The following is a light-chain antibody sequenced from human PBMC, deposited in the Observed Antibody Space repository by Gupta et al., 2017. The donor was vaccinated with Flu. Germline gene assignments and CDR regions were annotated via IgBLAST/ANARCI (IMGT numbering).Light chain of an antibody. V-gene: IGKV1-5*03. J-gene: IGKJ1*01. CDR3: QQYNSYSGT. Sequence: DIQMTQSPSTRSASVGDRVTITCRASQSISSWLAWYQQKPGKAPKVLIYKASSLQSGVPSRFSGSGSGTEFTLTISSLQPDDFATYYCQQYNSYSGTFGQGTEVEIK. CDR2: KAS. CDR1: QSISSW.